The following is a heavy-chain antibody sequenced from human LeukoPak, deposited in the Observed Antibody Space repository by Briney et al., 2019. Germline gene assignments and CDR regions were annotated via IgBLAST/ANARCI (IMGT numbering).Heavy chain of an antibody. CDR2: IYPGDSDT. J-gene: IGHJ3*02. V-gene: IGHV5-51*01. Sequence: GESLKISCKGSGYSFTTYGTGGWRQVPGKGLEGMGIIYPGDSDTRYSPSFQGQVTISADKSISTAYLQWSSLKASDTAMYYCATTYYYDSSGSPGDAFDIWGQGTMVTVSS. CDR1: GYSFTTYG. D-gene: IGHD3-22*01. CDR3: ATTYYYDSSGSPGDAFDI.